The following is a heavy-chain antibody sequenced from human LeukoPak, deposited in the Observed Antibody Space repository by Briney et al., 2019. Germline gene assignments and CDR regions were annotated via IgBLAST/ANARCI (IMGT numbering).Heavy chain of an antibody. CDR1: GYTFINYD. V-gene: IGHV1-69*04. J-gene: IGHJ5*02. CDR3: ARDRPPQNNWFDP. Sequence: VASVRVSCKASGYTFINYDINWVRQATGQGLEWMGRIIPILGIANYAQKFQGRVTITADKSTSTAYMELSSLRSEDTAVYYCARDRPPQNNWFDPWGQGTLVTVSS. CDR2: IIPILGIA.